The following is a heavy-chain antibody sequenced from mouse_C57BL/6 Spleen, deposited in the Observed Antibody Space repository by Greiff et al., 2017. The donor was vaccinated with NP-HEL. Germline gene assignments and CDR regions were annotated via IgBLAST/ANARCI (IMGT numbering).Heavy chain of an antibody. V-gene: IGHV10-1*01. J-gene: IGHJ3*01. CDR2: IRSKSNNDAT. CDR1: GFSFNTYA. Sequence: DVKLVESGGGLVQPKGSLKLSCAASGFSFNTYAMNWVRQAPGKGVEWVARIRSKSNNDATYYAESGKDRFTISRDDSERMLYLQMNNFKTEDTSMYYCVRHTRAWFSYWRQGPLVTVSA. CDR3: VRHTRAWFSY.